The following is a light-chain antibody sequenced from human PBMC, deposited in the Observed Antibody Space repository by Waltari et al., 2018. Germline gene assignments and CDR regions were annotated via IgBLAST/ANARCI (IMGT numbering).Light chain of an antibody. J-gene: IGLJ1*01. CDR2: DVT. CDR1: SIDVGTFAL. V-gene: IGLV2-14*03. CDR3: SSYTTSSTVYV. Sequence: QSALTQPASVSGSPGQSITISCTATSIDVGTFALFPWYQQHPGKAPKLMIYDVTKRPSGIANRFSGSKSGNTASLTISGLQAEDEADYYCSSYTTSSTVYVFGTGTKVTVL.